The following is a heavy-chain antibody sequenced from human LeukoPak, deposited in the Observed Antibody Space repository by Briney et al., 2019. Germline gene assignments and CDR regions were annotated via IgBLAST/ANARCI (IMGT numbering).Heavy chain of an antibody. V-gene: IGHV3-74*01. D-gene: IGHD5-18*01. J-gene: IGHJ4*02. Sequence: PGGSLRLSCAASGFTFSGYWMHWVRQTPGKGLVWVSRIYSDGSSTGYADSVKGRFTISRDNAKNTLYLQMNSLRAEDTAVYYCARLGYTYGFDYWGQGTLVTVSS. CDR3: ARLGYTYGFDY. CDR1: GFTFSGYW. CDR2: IYSDGSST.